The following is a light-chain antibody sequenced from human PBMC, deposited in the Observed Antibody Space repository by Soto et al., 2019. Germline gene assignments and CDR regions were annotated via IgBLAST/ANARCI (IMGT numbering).Light chain of an antibody. J-gene: IGKJ4*01. V-gene: IGKV3-20*01. Sequence: EIVLTQSPATLSLSPGERATLSCRASQSVGRNLGWYQQKPGQSPRLLIYDASNRATGIPDRFTGSGSGTDFTLTISRLEPEDFAVYYCQQYGSSPLTFGGGTKVEIK. CDR3: QQYGSSPLT. CDR1: QSVGRN. CDR2: DAS.